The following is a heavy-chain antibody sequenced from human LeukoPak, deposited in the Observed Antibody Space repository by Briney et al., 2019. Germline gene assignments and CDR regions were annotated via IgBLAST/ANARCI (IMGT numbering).Heavy chain of an antibody. D-gene: IGHD4-17*01. J-gene: IGHJ4*02. Sequence: GGSLRLSCAASGFTFSISGMHWVRQAPGKGLEWLAVISYDGSNKYYADSVKDRFTISRDNFEDTLYLQMNSLGVEDTAVYYCAKSMTTVVNPFDYWGQGTPVTVSS. CDR1: GFTFSISG. CDR2: ISYDGSNK. V-gene: IGHV3-30*18. CDR3: AKSMTTVVNPFDY.